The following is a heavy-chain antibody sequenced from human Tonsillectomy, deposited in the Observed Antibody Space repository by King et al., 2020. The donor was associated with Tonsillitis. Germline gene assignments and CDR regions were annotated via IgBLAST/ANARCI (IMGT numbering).Heavy chain of an antibody. D-gene: IGHD3-3*01. CDR1: GFTFSSYA. Sequence: VQLVESGGGVVQPGKSLRLSCAASGFTFSSYAMHWVRQAPGKGLEWVALISYDGSNEYYADSVRGRFTISRDTSKNTLYLQMNSLRAEDTAVYYCARVSLEWLFVYYYGLDVWGQGTTVTVSS. CDR3: ARVSLEWLFVYYYGLDV. V-gene: IGHV3-30*04. J-gene: IGHJ6*02. CDR2: ISYDGSNE.